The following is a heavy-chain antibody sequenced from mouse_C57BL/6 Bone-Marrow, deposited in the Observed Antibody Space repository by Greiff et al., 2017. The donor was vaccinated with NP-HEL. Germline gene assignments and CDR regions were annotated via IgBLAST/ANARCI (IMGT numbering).Heavy chain of an antibody. J-gene: IGHJ3*01. D-gene: IGHD6-5*01. V-gene: IGHV14-4*01. CDR3: TRIGLSPFAY. CDR2: IDPENGDT. Sequence: VQLKQSGAELVRPGASVKLSCTASGFNIKDDYMHWVKQRPEQGLEWIGWIDPENGDTEYASKFQGKATITADTSSNTAYLQLSSLTSEDTAVYYCTRIGLSPFAYWGQGTLVTVSA. CDR1: GFNIKDDY.